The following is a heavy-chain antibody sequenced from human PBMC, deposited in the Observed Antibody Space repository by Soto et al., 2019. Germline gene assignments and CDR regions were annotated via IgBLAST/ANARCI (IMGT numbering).Heavy chain of an antibody. CDR3: ARGVSIAVAATRNYYGMDV. J-gene: IGHJ6*02. D-gene: IGHD6-19*01. CDR2: IRPSGGST. Sequence: ASVKVSCKASGYTFTSYYMHWVRQAPGQGLEWMGIIRPSGGSTTYAQKFQGRVTINPDTSKNQFSLQLNSVTPEDAAVYYCARGVSIAVAATRNYYGMDVWGQGTTVTVSS. V-gene: IGHV1-46*01. CDR1: GYTFTSYY.